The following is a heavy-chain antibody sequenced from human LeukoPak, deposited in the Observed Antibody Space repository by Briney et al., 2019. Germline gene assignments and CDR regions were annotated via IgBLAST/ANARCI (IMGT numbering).Heavy chain of an antibody. CDR2: INHSGST. CDR1: GGSFSGYY. D-gene: IGHD3-10*01. CDR3: ARVRGKYYYGSGKLGFSDY. Sequence: SETLSLTCAVYGGSFSGYYWSWIRQPPGKGLEWIGEINHSGSTNYNPSLKSRVTISVDTSKNQFSLKLSSVTAADTAVYYCARVRGKYYYGSGKLGFSDYWGQGTLVTVSS. J-gene: IGHJ4*02. V-gene: IGHV4-34*01.